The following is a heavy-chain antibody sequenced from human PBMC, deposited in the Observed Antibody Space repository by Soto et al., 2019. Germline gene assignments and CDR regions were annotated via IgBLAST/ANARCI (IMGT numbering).Heavy chain of an antibody. Sequence: QVQLVESGGGVVQPGRSLRLSCAASGFTFSNNGMHWVRQAPGKGLEWVAVTSYDGSNKYYTDSVKGRFTISRDNSKNTLYLQMNSLRVEDTAVYYCAKDDSGYGADYWGQGTLVTVSS. D-gene: IGHD5-12*01. CDR3: AKDDSGYGADY. V-gene: IGHV3-30*18. J-gene: IGHJ4*02. CDR2: TSYDGSNK. CDR1: GFTFSNNG.